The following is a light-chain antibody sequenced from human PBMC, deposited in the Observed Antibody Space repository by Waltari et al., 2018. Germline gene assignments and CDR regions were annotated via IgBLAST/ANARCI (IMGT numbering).Light chain of an antibody. CDR3: QQSFSTLFT. V-gene: IGKV1-39*01. CDR1: QSINTY. CDR2: AAS. J-gene: IGKJ3*01. Sequence: DIQMTQSPSSLSASVGDRVTITCRASQSINTYLNWYQQKPGKAPKLLIYAASSLQSGVPSRFGGSGSGTDFTLTISSLQPEDFATYYCQQSFSTLFTFGPGTKVDIK.